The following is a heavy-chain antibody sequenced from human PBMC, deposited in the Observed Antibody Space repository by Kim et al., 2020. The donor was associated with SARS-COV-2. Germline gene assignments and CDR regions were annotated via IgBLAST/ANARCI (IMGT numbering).Heavy chain of an antibody. Sequence: ASVKVSCKASGYTFTSYAMHWVRQAPGQRLEWMGWINAGNGNTKYSQKFQGRVTITRDTSASTAYMELSSLRSEDTAVYYCAREIAVAGTDYGMDVWGQGTTVTVSS. CDR3: AREIAVAGTDYGMDV. CDR1: GYTFTSYA. V-gene: IGHV1-3*01. J-gene: IGHJ6*02. CDR2: INAGNGNT. D-gene: IGHD6-19*01.